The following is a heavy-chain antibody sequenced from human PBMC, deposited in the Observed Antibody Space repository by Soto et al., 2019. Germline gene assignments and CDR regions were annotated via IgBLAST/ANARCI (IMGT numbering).Heavy chain of an antibody. Sequence: PGGSLRLSCAASGFTFSHYWMHWVRQTPGKGLVWVSHINPAGTITNYADSVEGRFTISRDNADSALFLQMNSLSAEDTAIYYCTSGTFGLRDTWGQGTLVTVSS. CDR2: INPAGTIT. J-gene: IGHJ5*02. V-gene: IGHV3-74*01. D-gene: IGHD3-16*01. CDR1: GFTFSHYW. CDR3: TSGTFGLRDT.